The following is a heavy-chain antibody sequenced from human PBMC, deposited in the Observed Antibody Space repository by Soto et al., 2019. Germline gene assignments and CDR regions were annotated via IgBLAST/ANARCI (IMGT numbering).Heavy chain of an antibody. J-gene: IGHJ5*02. D-gene: IGHD3-3*01. Sequence: SETLSLTCTVSGGSISSGDYDWNWIRQHPGKGLEWIGYIYYSGSTYYNPSLKSRVTISVDTSKNQFSLKLSSVTAADTAVYYCARWWSGSRQGFDPWGQGTLVT. CDR2: IYYSGST. V-gene: IGHV4-31*03. CDR1: GGSISSGDYD. CDR3: ARWWSGSRQGFDP.